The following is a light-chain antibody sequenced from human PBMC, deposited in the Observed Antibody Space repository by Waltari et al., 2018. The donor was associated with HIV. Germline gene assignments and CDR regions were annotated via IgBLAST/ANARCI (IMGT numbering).Light chain of an antibody. CDR1: QNVGAW. Sequence: DIHMSQSPPTLTASIGDRVNITCRASQNVGAWLAWYQQKPGEAPNLLIYKATNVEGGVPSRFSGSASGTDFTLTIDRLHPDDFGTYYCHQYSDYLGSFGQGTKVEVK. CDR3: HQYSDYLGS. CDR2: KAT. V-gene: IGKV1-5*03. J-gene: IGKJ1*01.